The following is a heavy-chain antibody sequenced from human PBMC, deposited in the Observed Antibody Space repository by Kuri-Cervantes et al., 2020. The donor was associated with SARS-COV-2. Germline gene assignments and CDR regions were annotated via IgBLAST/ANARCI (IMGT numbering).Heavy chain of an antibody. CDR2: ISGSGGST. Sequence: GGSLRLSCAASGFTFSSYAMSWVRQAPGKGLEWVSAISGSGGSTYYADSVKGRFTISRDNSKNTLYLQMNSLRAEDTAVYYCAKGVELETSKSVGSDAFDIWGQGTMVTVSS. CDR3: AKGVELETSKSVGSDAFDI. V-gene: IGHV3-23*01. J-gene: IGHJ3*02. D-gene: IGHD1-1*01. CDR1: GFTFSSYA.